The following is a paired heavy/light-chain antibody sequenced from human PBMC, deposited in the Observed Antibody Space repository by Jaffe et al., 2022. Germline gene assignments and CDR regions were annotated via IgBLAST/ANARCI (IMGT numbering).Light chain of an antibody. V-gene: IGKV1-39*01. J-gene: IGKJ1*01. CDR2: AAS. CDR1: QSISFY. CDR3: QQSYSMPT. Sequence: DIQMTQSPSSLSASVGDRVTITCRASQSISFYLNWYRQKPGQAPNLLIYAASSLQSGVPSRFSGSGSGTDFTLTISSLQPEDFATYYCQQSYSMPTFGQGTKVEIK.
Heavy chain of an antibody. CDR3: ARQTLVTPSTPDY. D-gene: IGHD2-21*02. CDR1: GFTISSYW. Sequence: EVQLVESGGGLVQPGGSLRLSCAASGFTISSYWMTWVRQAPGKGLEWVGNIKQDGSEKYYVDSVKGRFTISRDNAKNSLYLQMNSLRAEDTAVYYCARQTLVTPSTPDYWGQGTLVTVTS. V-gene: IGHV3-7*01. J-gene: IGHJ4*02. CDR2: IKQDGSEK.